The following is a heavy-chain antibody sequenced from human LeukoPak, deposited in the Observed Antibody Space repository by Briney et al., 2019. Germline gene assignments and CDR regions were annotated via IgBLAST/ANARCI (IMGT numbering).Heavy chain of an antibody. D-gene: IGHD3-22*01. CDR1: GYTFTSYY. CDR2: INPSGGST. Sequence: GASVKVSCKASGYTFTSYYMHWVRQAPGQGLEWMGIINPSGGSTSYAQKFQGRVTMTRDTSTSTVYMELSSLRSEDTAVYYCARMMGYYDSSGYNSYWYFDLWGRGTLVTVSS. V-gene: IGHV1-46*01. J-gene: IGHJ2*01. CDR3: ARMMGYYDSSGYNSYWYFDL.